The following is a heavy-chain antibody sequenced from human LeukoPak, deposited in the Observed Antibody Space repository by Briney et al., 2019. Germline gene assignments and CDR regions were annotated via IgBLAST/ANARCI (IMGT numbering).Heavy chain of an antibody. J-gene: IGHJ4*02. CDR1: GYTFTDYY. Sequence: APVKVSCKASGYTFTDYYMHWVRQAPGQGLEWMGCITPNSGATKYAQKFRGRVSMTRDTSINTAYMELSRLRSDDTAIYYCARVSRFYYDSSGDFDYWGQGTLVTVSS. V-gene: IGHV1-2*02. CDR2: ITPNSGAT. CDR3: ARVSRFYYDSSGDFDY. D-gene: IGHD3-22*01.